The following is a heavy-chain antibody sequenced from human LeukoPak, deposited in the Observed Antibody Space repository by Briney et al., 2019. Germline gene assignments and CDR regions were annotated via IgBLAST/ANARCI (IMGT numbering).Heavy chain of an antibody. CDR1: GGPFSGYY. CDR2: INHSGST. V-gene: IGHV4-34*01. J-gene: IGHJ4*02. Sequence: KPSETLSLTCAVYGGPFSGYYWSWIRQPPGKGLEWIGEINHSGSTNYNPSLKSRVTISVDTSKNQFSLKLSSVTAADTAVYYCARGQRRYCSGGSCYSKGIDYWGQGTLVTVSS. D-gene: IGHD2-15*01. CDR3: ARGQRRYCSGGSCYSKGIDY.